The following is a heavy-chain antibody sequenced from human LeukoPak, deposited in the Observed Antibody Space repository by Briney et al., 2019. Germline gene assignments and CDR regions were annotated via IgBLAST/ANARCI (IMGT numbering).Heavy chain of an antibody. Sequence: SETLSLTCAVYGGSFSGYYWSWIRQPPGKGLEWIGEINHSGSTNYNPSLKSRVTISVDTSKNQSSLKLSSVTAADTAVYYCARGGGNPLRTFDYWGQGTLVTVSS. CDR1: GGSFSGYY. J-gene: IGHJ4*02. CDR2: INHSGST. CDR3: ARGGGNPLRTFDY. V-gene: IGHV4-34*01. D-gene: IGHD4-23*01.